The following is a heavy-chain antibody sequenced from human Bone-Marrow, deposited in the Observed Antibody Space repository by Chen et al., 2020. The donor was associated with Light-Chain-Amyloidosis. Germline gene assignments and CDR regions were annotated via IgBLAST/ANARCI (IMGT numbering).Heavy chain of an antibody. CDR1: GYTFPNYW. V-gene: IGHV5-51*01. Sequence: EVQLEQSGPEVKKPGESLKISCKGSGYTFPNYWIGWVRKMPGKGLEWMGVIYPDDSEARYSPSFEGQVTISADKSITTAYLQWRSLKASDTAMYYCARRRDGYNFDYWGQGTLVTVSS. CDR2: IYPDDSEA. CDR3: ARRRDGYNFDY. D-gene: IGHD5-12*01. J-gene: IGHJ4*02.